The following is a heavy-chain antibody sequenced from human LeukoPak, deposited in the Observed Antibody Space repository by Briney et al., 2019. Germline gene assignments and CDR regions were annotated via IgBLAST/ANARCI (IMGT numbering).Heavy chain of an antibody. D-gene: IGHD2-2*01. J-gene: IGHJ3*02. V-gene: IGHV3-15*01. Sequence: GGSLRLSCAASGFTFSNAWMSWVRQAPGKGLEWVGRIKSKTDGGTTDYAAPVKGRFTISRDDSKNTLYLQMNSLRAEDTAVYYCAKAQELLWDAFDIWGQGTMVTVSS. CDR1: GFTFSNAW. CDR3: AKAQELLWDAFDI. CDR2: IKSKTDGGTT.